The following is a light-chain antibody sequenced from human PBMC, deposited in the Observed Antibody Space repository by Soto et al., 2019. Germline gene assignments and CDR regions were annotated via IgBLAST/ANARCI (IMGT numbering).Light chain of an antibody. Sequence: QSVLTQPPSVSGAPGQRVTISCTGSSSNIGAGYDVHWYKKLPGTAPKLLIYGNSNRPSGVPDRFSGSKSGTSASLAITGLQAEDEADYYCQSYDSSLSGDVFGTGTKVTVL. CDR1: SSNIGAGYD. V-gene: IGLV1-40*01. J-gene: IGLJ1*01. CDR3: QSYDSSLSGDV. CDR2: GNS.